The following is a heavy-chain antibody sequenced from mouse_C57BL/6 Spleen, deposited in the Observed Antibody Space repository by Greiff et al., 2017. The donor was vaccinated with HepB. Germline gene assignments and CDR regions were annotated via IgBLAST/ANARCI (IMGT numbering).Heavy chain of an antibody. D-gene: IGHD2-3*01. CDR1: GYSFTGYY. Sequence: EVKLQESGPELVKPGASVKISCKASGYSFTGYYMNWVKQSPEKSLEWIGEINPSTGGTTYNQKFKAKATLTVDKSSSTAYMQLKSLTSEDSAVYYCARSEDGYYLYYFDYWGQGTTLTVSS. V-gene: IGHV1-42*01. J-gene: IGHJ2*01. CDR3: ARSEDGYYLYYFDY. CDR2: INPSTGGT.